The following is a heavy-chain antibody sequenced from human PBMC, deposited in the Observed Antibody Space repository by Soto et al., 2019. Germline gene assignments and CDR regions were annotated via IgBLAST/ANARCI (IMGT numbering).Heavy chain of an antibody. J-gene: IGHJ5*02. CDR3: ERDKRVTMIGGWFDP. D-gene: IGHD3-22*01. V-gene: IGHV4-38-2*02. CDR1: GYSISSGYY. CDR2: IYHSGKT. Sequence: SETLSLTCVVSGYSISSGYYWAWVRQPPGKELEWIGSIYHSGKTYYKPSLRGRVTVSVDTSKNQFSMKLISVTAADTAVYYCERDKRVTMIGGWFDPWGQGTLVTVSS.